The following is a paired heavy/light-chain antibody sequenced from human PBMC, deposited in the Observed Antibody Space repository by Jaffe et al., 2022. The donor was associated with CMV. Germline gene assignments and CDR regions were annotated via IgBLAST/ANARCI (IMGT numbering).Light chain of an antibody. CDR2: GAS. V-gene: IGKV3-20*01. Sequence: EIVLTQSPGTLSLSPGERATLSCRASQSVGSSYLAWYQQKPGQAPRLLIYGASTRATGIPDRFSGSGSGTDFTLTISRLEPEDFAVYYCQQCGRSPPYTFGQGTKLEIK. J-gene: IGKJ2*01. CDR3: QQCGRSPPYT. CDR1: QSVGSSY.
Heavy chain of an antibody. CDR2: ISYDGSDK. J-gene: IGHJ6*02. Sequence: QVQLVESGGGVVQPGRSLRLSCAASGITFSSYGMHWVRQAPGKGLEWVAFISYDGSDKYYADSVKGRFTISTDSSKNTLYLQMNSLRAEDTAIYYCGKDRDFWGYNSLGVDVWGQGTTVTVSS. CDR1: GITFSSYG. D-gene: IGHD3-3*01. V-gene: IGHV3-30*18. CDR3: GKDRDFWGYNSLGVDV.